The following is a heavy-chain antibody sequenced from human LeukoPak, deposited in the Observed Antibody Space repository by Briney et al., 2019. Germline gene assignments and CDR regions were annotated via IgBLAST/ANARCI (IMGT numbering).Heavy chain of an antibody. CDR2: ISGSGGST. Sequence: GGSLRLSCAASGFTFSSYAMSWVRQAPGKGLEWVSAISGSGGSTYYADSVKGRFTISRDNSKNTLYLQMNSLRAEDTAVYYCAKRQDWALVATITFPPYYFDYWGQGTLVTVSS. CDR1: GFTFSSYA. J-gene: IGHJ4*02. V-gene: IGHV3-23*01. D-gene: IGHD5-12*01. CDR3: AKRQDWALVATITFPPYYFDY.